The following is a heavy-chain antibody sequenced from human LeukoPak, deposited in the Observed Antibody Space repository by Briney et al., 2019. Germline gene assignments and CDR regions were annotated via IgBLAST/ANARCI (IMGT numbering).Heavy chain of an antibody. D-gene: IGHD3-10*01. J-gene: IGHJ3*02. Sequence: SVKVSCKASGGTFSGYAISWVRQAPGQGLEWMGGIIPIFGTANYAQKFQGRVTITADKSTSTAYMELSSLRSEDTAVYYCAALDYYSSGRSYDAFDIWGQGTMVTVSS. V-gene: IGHV1-69*06. CDR2: IIPIFGTA. CDR1: GGTFSGYA. CDR3: AALDYYSSGRSYDAFDI.